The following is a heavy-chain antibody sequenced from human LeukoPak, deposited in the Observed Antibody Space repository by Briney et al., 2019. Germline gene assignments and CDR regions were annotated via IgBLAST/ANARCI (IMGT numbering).Heavy chain of an antibody. CDR3: ASRTVAGFDY. CDR1: GFTVSSNY. J-gene: IGHJ4*02. V-gene: IGHV3-53*01. Sequence: PGGSLRLSCAASGFTVSSNYMSWVRQAPGKGLEWVSVIYSGGSTYYADSVKGRFTISRDNVKNSLYLQMNSLRAEDTAVYYCASRTVAGFDYWGQGTLVTVSS. D-gene: IGHD4-23*01. CDR2: IYSGGST.